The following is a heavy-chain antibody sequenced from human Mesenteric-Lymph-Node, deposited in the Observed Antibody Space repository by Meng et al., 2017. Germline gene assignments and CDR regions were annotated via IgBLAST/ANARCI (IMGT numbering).Heavy chain of an antibody. CDR1: GFTVSSYG. V-gene: IGHV3-30*03. CDR2: ISYAGSNK. Sequence: QVQLVESGGGVVQPGRSLILSCTASGFTVSSYGMHWVRQAPGKGLEWVAVISYAGSNKYYADSVKGRFTISKDNSKSTLYLQMNSLRTEDTAVYYCARRGDGSGYYLDSWGQGTLVTVSS. D-gene: IGHD3-22*01. J-gene: IGHJ4*02. CDR3: ARRGDGSGYYLDS.